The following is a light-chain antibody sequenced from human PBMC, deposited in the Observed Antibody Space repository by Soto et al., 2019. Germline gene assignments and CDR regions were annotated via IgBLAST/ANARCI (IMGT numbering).Light chain of an antibody. CDR1: QDISNY. Sequence: DLQMTQSPSSLSASVGDRVTITCQAGQDISNYLNWYQQKPGKAPKLLIYDASNLETGVPSRFSGSGSGTDFTFTIRSLQPEDIATYYCQQYGNLPPPYTFGQGTKLEIK. V-gene: IGKV1-33*01. CDR3: QQYGNLPPPYT. J-gene: IGKJ2*01. CDR2: DAS.